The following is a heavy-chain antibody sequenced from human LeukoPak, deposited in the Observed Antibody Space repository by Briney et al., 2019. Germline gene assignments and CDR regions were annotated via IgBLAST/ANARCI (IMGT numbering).Heavy chain of an antibody. CDR3: ARSLFDYYDSSGYYDYYYYYMDV. Sequence: ASVKVSCKASGYTFTSYDINWVRQATGQGLEWMGWMNPNSGNTGYAQKFQGRVTMTRNTSISTAYMELSSLGSEDTAVYYCARSLFDYYDSSGYYDYYYYYMDVWGKGTTVTISS. D-gene: IGHD3-22*01. V-gene: IGHV1-8*01. J-gene: IGHJ6*03. CDR2: MNPNSGNT. CDR1: GYTFTSYD.